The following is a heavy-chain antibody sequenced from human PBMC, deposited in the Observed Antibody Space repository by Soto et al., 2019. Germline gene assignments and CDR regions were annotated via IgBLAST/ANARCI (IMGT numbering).Heavy chain of an antibody. Sequence: GGSLRLSCAASGFTFSSYAMSWVRQAPGKGLEWVSAISGSGGSTYYADSVKGRFTISRDNSKNTLYLQMNSLRAEDTAVYYCAKPPWDYDFWSGYSRHSDDAFDIWGQGTMVTVSS. CDR2: ISGSGGST. J-gene: IGHJ3*02. D-gene: IGHD3-3*01. CDR3: AKPPWDYDFWSGYSRHSDDAFDI. CDR1: GFTFSSYA. V-gene: IGHV3-23*01.